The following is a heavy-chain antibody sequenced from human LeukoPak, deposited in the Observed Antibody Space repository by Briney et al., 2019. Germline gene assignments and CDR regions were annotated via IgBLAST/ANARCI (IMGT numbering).Heavy chain of an antibody. V-gene: IGHV3-20*01. Sequence: GGSLRLSCATSGFTFVDYGLSWGRRAPGKGLEWLCAINYNGAITDYADSVKGRFTISRDNAKNSLYLRMDSLRAEDTALYCARDRLGPSFSVSHFDLWGQGTLVTVSS. CDR1: GFTFVDYG. CDR3: ARDRLGPSFSVSHFDL. J-gene: IGHJ4*02. CDR2: INYNGAIT. D-gene: IGHD3-3*02.